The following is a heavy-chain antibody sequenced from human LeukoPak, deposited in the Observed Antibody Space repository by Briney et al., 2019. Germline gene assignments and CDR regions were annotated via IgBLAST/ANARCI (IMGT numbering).Heavy chain of an antibody. CDR3: ARDSYSSSWSNYYYYGMDV. Sequence: ASVKVSCKASGYTFTSYGISWVRQAPGQGLEWMGWISAYSGNTNYAQKLQGRVTMTTDTSTSTAYMELRSLRSDDTAVYYCARDSYSSSWSNYYYYGMDVWGQGTTVTVSS. D-gene: IGHD6-13*01. CDR2: ISAYSGNT. V-gene: IGHV1-18*01. CDR1: GYTFTSYG. J-gene: IGHJ6*02.